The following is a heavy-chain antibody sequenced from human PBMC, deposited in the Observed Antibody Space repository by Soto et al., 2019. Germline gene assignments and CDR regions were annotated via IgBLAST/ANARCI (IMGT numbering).Heavy chain of an antibody. CDR2: TFSNDEK. V-gene: IGHV2-26*01. CDR3: ARVLEYCSGDSCYPRWFDP. J-gene: IGHJ5*02. D-gene: IGHD2-15*01. Sequence: SGPTLVNTTETLTLTCTVSGFSLSNARMGVSWIRQPPGKALEWLAHTFSNDEKSYSTSLKSRLTISKDTSKSQVVLTMTNMDPVDTATYSCARVLEYCSGDSCYPRWFDPWGQGTLVTVSS. CDR1: GFSLSNARMG.